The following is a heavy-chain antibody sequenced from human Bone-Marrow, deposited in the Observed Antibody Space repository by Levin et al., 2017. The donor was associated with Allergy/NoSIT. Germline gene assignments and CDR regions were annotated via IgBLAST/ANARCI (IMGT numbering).Heavy chain of an antibody. V-gene: IGHV3-23*01. Sequence: GGSLRLSCVVSGFTFRSYAMSWVRQAPGKGLEWVSVISGNGGSTYYADSAKGRFTVSRDNSKNTLYLQMNSLRAEDTAVYYCANLDCTNGACPSQYYYYGGDVWGQGTTVTVSS. J-gene: IGHJ6*02. D-gene: IGHD2-8*01. CDR2: ISGNGGST. CDR1: GFTFRSYA. CDR3: ANLDCTNGACPSQYYYYGGDV.